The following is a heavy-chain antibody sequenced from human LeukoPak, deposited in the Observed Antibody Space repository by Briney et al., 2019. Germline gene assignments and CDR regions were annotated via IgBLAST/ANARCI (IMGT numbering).Heavy chain of an antibody. CDR3: ARALEPKSRSPGYFDY. Sequence: GGSLRLSCAASGFTFSSYSMNWVRQAPGKGLEWVSSISSSSSYIYYADSVKGRFTISRDNAKNSLYLQMNSLRAEDTAVYYCARALEPKSRSPGYFDYWGQGTLVTVSS. J-gene: IGHJ4*02. CDR2: ISSSSSYI. V-gene: IGHV3-21*01. CDR1: GFTFSSYS. D-gene: IGHD1-14*01.